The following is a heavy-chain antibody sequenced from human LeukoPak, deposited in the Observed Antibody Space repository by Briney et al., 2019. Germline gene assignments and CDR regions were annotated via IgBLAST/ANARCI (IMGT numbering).Heavy chain of an antibody. V-gene: IGHV2-5*02. D-gene: IGHD3-10*01. CDR3: AHSYYFGSRSYYNVWFAP. Sequence: SGPALVKPTQPLTLTCTFSGFSLSTGGVGVGWIRQPPGKALQWLALIYWDDEKYYSPSLKSRLSISRDTSRNQVVLTMTNMDPLDTATYFCAHSYYFGSRSYYNVWFAPWGLGTLVTVSS. CDR2: IYWDDEK. CDR1: GFSLSTGGVG. J-gene: IGHJ5*02.